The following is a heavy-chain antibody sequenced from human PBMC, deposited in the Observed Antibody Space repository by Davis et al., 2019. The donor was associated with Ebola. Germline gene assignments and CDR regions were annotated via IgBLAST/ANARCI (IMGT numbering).Heavy chain of an antibody. J-gene: IGHJ4*02. CDR2: MNPYTGKT. V-gene: IGHV1-8*02. Sequence: ASVTVSCKASGGTFSSYAISWVRQAPGQGLEWMGYMNPYTGKTGYAQNFQGRATLTWHASISTAYMELSTLRSEDTAVYYCARGGDFDYWGQGTLVTVSS. CDR1: GGTFSSYA. CDR3: ARGGDFDY. D-gene: IGHD1-26*01.